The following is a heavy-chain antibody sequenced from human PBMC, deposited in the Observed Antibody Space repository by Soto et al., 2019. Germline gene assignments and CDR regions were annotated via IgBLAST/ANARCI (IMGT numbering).Heavy chain of an antibody. CDR2: MYHSGST. CDR3: ARVPDY. CDR1: GGSISSGGYS. Sequence: PSETLSLTCAVSGGSISSGGYSWSWIRQPPGKGLEWIGYMYHSGSTYYNPSLKSRVTISIDRSKNQFSLKLNSVTAADTAAYYCARVPDYWGQGILVTVSS. D-gene: IGHD2-2*01. J-gene: IGHJ4*02. V-gene: IGHV4-30-2*01.